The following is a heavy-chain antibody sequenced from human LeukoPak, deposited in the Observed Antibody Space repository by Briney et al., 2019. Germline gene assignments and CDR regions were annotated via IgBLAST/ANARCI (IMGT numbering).Heavy chain of an antibody. J-gene: IGHJ4*02. CDR1: GGTFSSYA. CDR2: IIPIFGTA. V-gene: IGHV1-69*13. Sequence: GASVKVSCKASGGTFSSYAISWVRQAPGQGLEWMGGIIPIFGTANYAQKFQGRVTITADESTSTAYMELSSLRSEDTAVYYCARDRMVGATNFDYWGQGTLVTVSS. CDR3: ARDRMVGATNFDY. D-gene: IGHD1-26*01.